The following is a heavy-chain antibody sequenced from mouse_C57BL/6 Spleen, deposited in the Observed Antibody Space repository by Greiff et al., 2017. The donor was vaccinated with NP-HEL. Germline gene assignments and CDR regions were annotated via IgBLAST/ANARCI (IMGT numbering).Heavy chain of an antibody. CDR2: ISSGSSTI. CDR1: GFTFSDYG. CDR3: ARDSSGYVGDYYAMDY. V-gene: IGHV5-17*01. D-gene: IGHD3-2*02. Sequence: EVKLVESGGGLVKPGGSLKLSCAASGFTFSDYGMHWVRQAPEKGLEWVAYISSGSSTIYYADTVKGRFTISRDNAKNTLFLQMTSLRSEDTAMYYCARDSSGYVGDYYAMDYWGQGTSVTVSS. J-gene: IGHJ4*01.